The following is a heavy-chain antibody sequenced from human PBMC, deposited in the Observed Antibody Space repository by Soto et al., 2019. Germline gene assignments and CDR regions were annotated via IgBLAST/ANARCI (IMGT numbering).Heavy chain of an antibody. D-gene: IGHD6-6*01. CDR3: AKRSSSSTFDY. CDR2: ISGSDDST. J-gene: IGHJ4*02. CDR1: GFTFSSYA. V-gene: IGHV3-23*01. Sequence: GESLKISCAASGFTFSSYAMSWVRQAPGKGLEWVSVISGSDDSTYYADSVKGRFTISRDNSKNTLYLQMNSLRAEDTAVYYCAKRSSSSTFDYWGQGTLVTVSS.